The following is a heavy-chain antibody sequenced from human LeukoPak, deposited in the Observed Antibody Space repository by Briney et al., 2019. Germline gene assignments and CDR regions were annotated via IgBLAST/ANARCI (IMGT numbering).Heavy chain of an antibody. CDR3: ARGRGSGHKENWFDP. J-gene: IGHJ5*02. V-gene: IGHV1-8*01. CDR2: MNPNSGNT. D-gene: IGHD6-19*01. CDR1: GYTFTTYD. Sequence: ASVKVSCKASGYTFTTYDINWVRQATGQGREWMGWMNPNSGNTGYTQKFQGRVTMTRNTSISTASMELSSLRSEDTAVYYCARGRGSGHKENWFDPWGQGTLVTVSS.